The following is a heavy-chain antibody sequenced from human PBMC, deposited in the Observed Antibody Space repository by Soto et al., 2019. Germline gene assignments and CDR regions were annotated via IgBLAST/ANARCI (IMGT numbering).Heavy chain of an antibody. CDR1: GFTFSSYA. CDR2: ISYDGSNK. CDR3: ARDTSRRDALYGMDV. J-gene: IGHJ6*02. V-gene: IGHV3-30-3*01. Sequence: QVQLVESGGGVVQPGRSLRLSCAASGFTFSSYAMHWVRQAPGKGLEWVAVISYDGSNKYYADSVKGRFTISRDNSKNTLYLQMNSLRAEDTAVYYCARDTSRRDALYGMDVWGQGTTVTVSS.